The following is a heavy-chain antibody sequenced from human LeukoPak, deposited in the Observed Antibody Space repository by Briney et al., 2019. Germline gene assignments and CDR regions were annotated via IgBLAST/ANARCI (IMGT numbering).Heavy chain of an antibody. Sequence: SETLSLTCTASGGSISSYYWSWIRQPPGKGLEWIGYINDSGSTNYNPSLKSRVTISVDTSKNQFSLKLSSVTAADTAVYYCARASRDSSGYYYSDYWGQGTLVTVSS. CDR1: GGSISSYY. J-gene: IGHJ4*02. CDR3: ARASRDSSGYYYSDY. CDR2: INDSGST. V-gene: IGHV4-59*12. D-gene: IGHD3-22*01.